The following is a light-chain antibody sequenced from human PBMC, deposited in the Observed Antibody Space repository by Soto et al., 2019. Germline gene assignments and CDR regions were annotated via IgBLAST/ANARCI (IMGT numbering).Light chain of an antibody. CDR2: EVS. Sequence: QSVLTQPASVSGSPGQSITISCTGISSDVGGYNYVSWYQQHPGKAPKLMIYEVSSRPSGVSDRFSGSKSGNTASLTISGLKTEDEADYYCSSYMSPIVFGTGTKVT. CDR1: SSDVGGYNY. V-gene: IGLV2-14*01. CDR3: SSYMSPIV. J-gene: IGLJ1*01.